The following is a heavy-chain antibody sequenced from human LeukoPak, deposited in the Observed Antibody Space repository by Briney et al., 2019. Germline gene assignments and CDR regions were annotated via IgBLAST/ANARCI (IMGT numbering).Heavy chain of an antibody. J-gene: IGHJ3*02. Sequence: SETLSLTCAVYGGSFSGYYWSWIRQPPGKGLEWIGEINHSGSTNYNSSLKSRVTISVDTSKNQFSLKLSSVTAADTAVYYCARRSYGAKLRAFDIWGQGTMVTVSS. CDR2: INHSGST. CDR1: GGSFSGYY. D-gene: IGHD2-15*01. V-gene: IGHV4-34*01. CDR3: ARRSYGAKLRAFDI.